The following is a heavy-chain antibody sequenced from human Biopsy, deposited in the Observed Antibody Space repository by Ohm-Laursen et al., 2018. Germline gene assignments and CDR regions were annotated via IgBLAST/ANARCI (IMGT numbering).Heavy chain of an antibody. CDR2: IIPIFQTT. J-gene: IGHJ5*02. CDR1: GGTFSASG. Sequence: SVKVSCKVIGGTFSASGISWVRLAPGHGLEFVGGIIPIFQTTHYAQSFQGRVTIVADKSTSTAYMELSSPRSDDTAIYYCATVRGLVWFGELIAWGQGTLVTVSS. CDR3: ATVRGLVWFGELIA. V-gene: IGHV1-69*06. D-gene: IGHD3-10*01.